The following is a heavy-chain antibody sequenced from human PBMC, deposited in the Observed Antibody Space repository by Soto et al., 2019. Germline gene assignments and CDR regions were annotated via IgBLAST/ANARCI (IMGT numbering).Heavy chain of an antibody. CDR3: AGAEYCRSARCYTGVGFDY. Sequence: EVQLVESGGGLVQPGGSLRLSCAASGFTFSSYWMSWVRQAPGKGLEWVANIKQDGSEKYYVDSVKGRFTISRDNAKNSLYLQMNSLRAEDTAVYYCAGAEYCRSARCYTGVGFDYWGQGTLVTVSS. D-gene: IGHD2-2*02. J-gene: IGHJ4*02. V-gene: IGHV3-7*03. CDR1: GFTFSSYW. CDR2: IKQDGSEK.